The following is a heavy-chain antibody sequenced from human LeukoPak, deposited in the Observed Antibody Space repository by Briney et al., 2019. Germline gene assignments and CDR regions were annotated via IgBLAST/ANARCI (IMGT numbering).Heavy chain of an antibody. V-gene: IGHV3-7*01. J-gene: IGHJ4*02. CDR3: ATDRGWRTSGYYLYYFEY. CDR1: GFSLSGYW. D-gene: IGHD3-3*01. Sequence: PGGSLRLSCVASGFSLSGYWMYWVRQAPGKGLEWVASIKHDGSEKYYVDSVRGRFTISRDNTMNSLYLQMSSLRAEDTAVYYCATDRGWRTSGYYLYYFEYWGQGTLVTYSS. CDR2: IKHDGSEK.